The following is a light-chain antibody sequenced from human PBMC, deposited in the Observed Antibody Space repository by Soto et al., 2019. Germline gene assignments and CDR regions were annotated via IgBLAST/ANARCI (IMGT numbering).Light chain of an antibody. CDR3: SSYAGSNNLKV. Sequence: QSVLAQPPSASGSPGQSVTISCTGTSSDVGGYNYVSWYQQHPGKATKLMIYEVTKRPSGVPDCFSGSKSGNTASLTVSGLQAEDEADYYCSSYAGSNNLKVFGTGTKVTVL. V-gene: IGLV2-8*01. CDR1: SSDVGGYNY. CDR2: EVT. J-gene: IGLJ1*01.